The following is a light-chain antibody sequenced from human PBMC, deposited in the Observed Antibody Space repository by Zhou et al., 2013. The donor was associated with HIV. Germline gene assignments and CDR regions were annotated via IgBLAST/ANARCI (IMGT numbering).Light chain of an antibody. CDR3: LQRSNWRT. CDR1: QSVSSY. Sequence: EIVLTQSPATLSLSPGERATLSCRASQSVSSYLAWYQQKHGQAPRLLIYDTSNRATGIPARFSGSGSGTDFTLTISSLEPEDFAVYYCLQRSNWRTFGQGTKV. CDR2: DTS. V-gene: IGKV3-11*01. J-gene: IGKJ1*01.